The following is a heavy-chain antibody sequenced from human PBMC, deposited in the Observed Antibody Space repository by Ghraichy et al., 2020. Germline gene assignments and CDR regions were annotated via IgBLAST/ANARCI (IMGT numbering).Heavy chain of an antibody. V-gene: IGHV3-23*01. J-gene: IGHJ6*02. CDR2: ISGSGRT. D-gene: IGHD3-16*01. CDR3: ARGRGVSRYYCYHGMDV. CDR1: GFTLSSYA. Sequence: GSQRLSCAASGFTLSSYAMTWVRQVPGRGLEWVSGISGSGRTYYADSVKGRFTISRDNSKDTLYLQMNSLRAEDTAVYFCARGRGVSRYYCYHGMDVWGQGTTVTVSS.